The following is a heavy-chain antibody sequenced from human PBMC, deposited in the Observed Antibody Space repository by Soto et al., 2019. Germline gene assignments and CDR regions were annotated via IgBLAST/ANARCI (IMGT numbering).Heavy chain of an antibody. J-gene: IGHJ4*02. CDR1: GGSISSYY. CDR3: ARSSIAARKPLI. V-gene: IGHV4-59*08. Sequence: SETLSLTCTVSGGSISSYYWSWIRQPPGKGLEWIGYIYYSGSTNYNPSLKSRVTISVDTSKNQFSLKLSSVTAADTAVYYCARSSIAARKPLIWGQGTLVTVSS. CDR2: IYYSGST. D-gene: IGHD6-6*01.